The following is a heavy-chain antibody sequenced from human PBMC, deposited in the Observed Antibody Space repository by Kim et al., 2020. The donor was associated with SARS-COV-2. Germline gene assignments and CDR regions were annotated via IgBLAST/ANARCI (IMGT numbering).Heavy chain of an antibody. Sequence: AASVRGGFTISRDNAKNSLYLQMNSLGAEDTAFYYCAKGSASCSWYWFDPWGQGTLVTVSS. CDR3: AKGSASCSWYWFDP. V-gene: IGHV3-9*01. D-gene: IGHD6-13*01. J-gene: IGHJ5*02.